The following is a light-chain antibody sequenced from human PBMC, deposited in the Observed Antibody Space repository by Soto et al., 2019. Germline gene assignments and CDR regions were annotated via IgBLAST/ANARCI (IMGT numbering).Light chain of an antibody. CDR2: DAS. CDR1: QSVSSY. CDR3: RQRSNWLIT. V-gene: IGKV3-11*01. J-gene: IGKJ5*01. Sequence: DIVFTQSPATLSLSPGAGATLPCMSSQSVSSYLAWYQQKPGQAPRLLIYDASNRDTGIPARFSGSGSGTDFTLTISSLEPEDFAVYYCRQRSNWLITFGQGTRLEIK.